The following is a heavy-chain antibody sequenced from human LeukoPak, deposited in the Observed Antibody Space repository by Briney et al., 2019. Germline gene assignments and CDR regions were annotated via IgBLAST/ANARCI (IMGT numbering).Heavy chain of an antibody. Sequence: GASVKVSCKASGYTFTSYYMHWVRQAPGQGLEWMGIINPSGGSTSYAQKFQGRVTMTRDTSTSTVYMELSSLRSEDTAVYYCASGYCSSTSCLYYFDYWGQGTLVTVSS. J-gene: IGHJ4*02. D-gene: IGHD2-2*01. CDR1: GYTFTSYY. CDR3: ASGYCSSTSCLYYFDY. V-gene: IGHV1-46*01. CDR2: INPSGGST.